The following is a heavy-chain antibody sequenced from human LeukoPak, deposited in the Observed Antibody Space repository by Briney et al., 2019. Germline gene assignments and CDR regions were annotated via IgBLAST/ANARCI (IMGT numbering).Heavy chain of an antibody. Sequence: SETLSLTCTVSGVSISSGTYYWSWIRQPAGKGLEWIGRIYTSGNTNYNPSLKSRVTISVDTSKNQFSLNLSSVTAADTAVYYCAREKYSSSSFDYWGQGTLVTVSS. D-gene: IGHD6-13*01. J-gene: IGHJ4*02. CDR2: IYTSGNT. CDR1: GVSISSGTYY. V-gene: IGHV4-61*02. CDR3: AREKYSSSSFDY.